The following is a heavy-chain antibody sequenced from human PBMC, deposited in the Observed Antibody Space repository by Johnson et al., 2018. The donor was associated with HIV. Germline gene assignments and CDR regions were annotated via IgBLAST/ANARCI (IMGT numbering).Heavy chain of an antibody. CDR1: GFTFSSYW. CDR3: ARDSKARFPTITMIDAFDI. Sequence: VQLVESGGGLVQPGGSLRLSCAASGFTFSSYWMSWVRPAPGKGLEWVANIKQGGSEKYYVDSVKGRFTISRDNAKNSLYLQMNSMRAEDTAVYYCARDSKARFPTITMIDAFDIWGQGTMVTVSS. J-gene: IGHJ3*02. CDR2: IKQGGSEK. V-gene: IGHV3-7*01. D-gene: IGHD3-22*01.